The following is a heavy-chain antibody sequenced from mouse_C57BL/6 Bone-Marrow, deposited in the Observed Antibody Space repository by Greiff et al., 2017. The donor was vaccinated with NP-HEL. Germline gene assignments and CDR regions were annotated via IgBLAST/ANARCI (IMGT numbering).Heavy chain of an antibody. CDR1: GYTFTDYY. CDR3: AGYSNYAFFGY. CDR2: INPNNGGT. J-gene: IGHJ2*01. V-gene: IGHV1-26*01. Sequence: EVQLQQSGPELVKPGASVKISCKASGYTFTDYYMNWVKQSHGKSLEWIGDINPNNGGTSYNQKFKGKATLTVDKSSSTAYMELRSLSSEDSAVYYCAGYSNYAFFGYWGQGTTLTVSS. D-gene: IGHD2-5*01.